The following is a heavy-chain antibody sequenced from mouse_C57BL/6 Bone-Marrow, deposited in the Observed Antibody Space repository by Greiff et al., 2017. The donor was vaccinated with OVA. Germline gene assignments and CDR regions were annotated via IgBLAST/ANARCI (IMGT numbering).Heavy chain of an antibody. V-gene: IGHV1-52*01. CDR1: GFTFTSYL. CDR2: INASGSYT. J-gene: IGHJ3*01. D-gene: IGHD2-5*01. Sequence: QVQLMQPGAGLVKPGSSVKLSCAASGFTFTSYLMPWVRQSPIQGLEWVANINASGSYTYYTQKFKDKSTLTVDNSSSKAYMQLSSLTSEDSAVYYCARDSNYLAWFAYWGQGTLVTVSA. CDR3: ARDSNYLAWFAY.